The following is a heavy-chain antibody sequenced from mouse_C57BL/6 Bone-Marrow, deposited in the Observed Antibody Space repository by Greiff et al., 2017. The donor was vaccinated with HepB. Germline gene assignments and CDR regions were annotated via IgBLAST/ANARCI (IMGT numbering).Heavy chain of an antibody. Sequence: EVKLMESGGDLVKPGGSLKLSCAASGFTFSSYAMSWVRQTPEKRLEWVAYISSGGDYIYYADTVKGRFTISRDNARNTLYLQMSSLKSEDTAMYYCTRLYGSSLYYYAMDYWGQGTSVTVSS. J-gene: IGHJ4*01. CDR3: TRLYGSSLYYYAMDY. CDR2: ISSGGDYI. CDR1: GFTFSSYA. V-gene: IGHV5-9-1*02. D-gene: IGHD1-1*01.